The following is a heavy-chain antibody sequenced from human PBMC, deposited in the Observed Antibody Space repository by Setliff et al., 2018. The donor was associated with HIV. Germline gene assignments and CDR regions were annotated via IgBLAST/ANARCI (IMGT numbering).Heavy chain of an antibody. CDR1: GDSVNNGGFF. CDR2: VYYRGST. V-gene: IGHV4-61*08. D-gene: IGHD2-8*01. CDR3: ARGTLNYLDY. Sequence: PSETLSLTCSVTGDSVNNGGFFWNWIRQTPGKGLEWIGNVYYRGSTKYNPSLKSRVTLSVDTSKNQFDLKVNSVTAADTAVYYCARGTLNYLDYWGQGALVTRLL. J-gene: IGHJ4*02.